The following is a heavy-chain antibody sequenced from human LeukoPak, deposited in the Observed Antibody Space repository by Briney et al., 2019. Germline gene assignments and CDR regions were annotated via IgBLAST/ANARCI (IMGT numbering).Heavy chain of an antibody. CDR1: GFTVTSSY. Sequence: GGSLRLSCAVSGFTVTSSYMSWVRQAPGKGLEWVSAISGSGGSTYYADSVKGRFTISRDNSKNTLYLQMNSLRAEDTAVYYCAKDPTGTPGYWGQGTLVTVSS. CDR3: AKDPTGTPGY. CDR2: ISGSGGST. J-gene: IGHJ4*02. D-gene: IGHD1-1*01. V-gene: IGHV3-23*01.